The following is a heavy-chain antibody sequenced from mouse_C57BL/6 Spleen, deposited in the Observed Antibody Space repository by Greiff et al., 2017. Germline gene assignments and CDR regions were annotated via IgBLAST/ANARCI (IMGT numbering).Heavy chain of an antibody. CDR3: ARYGNYFDY. V-gene: IGHV1-52*01. Sequence: QVQLKQPVAELVRPGSSVKLSCKASGYTFTSYWMHWVKQRPIQGLEWIGNIDPSDSETHYNQKFKDKATLTVDKSSSTAYMQLSSLTSEDSAVYYCARYGNYFDYWGQGTTLTVSS. J-gene: IGHJ2*01. D-gene: IGHD2-1*01. CDR1: GYTFTSYW. CDR2: IDPSDSET.